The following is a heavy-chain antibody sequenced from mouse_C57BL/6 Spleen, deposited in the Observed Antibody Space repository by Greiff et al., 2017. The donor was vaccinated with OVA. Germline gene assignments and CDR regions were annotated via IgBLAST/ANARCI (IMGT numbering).Heavy chain of an antibody. Sequence: VQLQQPGAELVKPGASVKLSCKASGYTFTSYWMHWVKQRPGQGPEWIGMIHPNSGSTNYNEKFKSKATLTVDKSSSTAYMQLSSLTSEDSAVYYCARYDYDAFAYWGQGTLVTVSA. CDR3: ARYDYDAFAY. CDR2: IHPNSGST. V-gene: IGHV1-64*01. D-gene: IGHD2-4*01. J-gene: IGHJ3*01. CDR1: GYTFTSYW.